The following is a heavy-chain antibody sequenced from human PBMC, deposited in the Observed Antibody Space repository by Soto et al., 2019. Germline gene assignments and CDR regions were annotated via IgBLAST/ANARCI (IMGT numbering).Heavy chain of an antibody. CDR1: GGSISSGGYY. J-gene: IGHJ2*01. Sequence: QVQLQESGPGLVKPSQTLSLTCTVSGGSISSGGYYWSWIRQHPGKGLEWIGYIYYSGSTYYNPSLKCRVTISVDTSKNQFSLKLSSVTAADTAVYYCARARTTVVTQAYWYFDLWGRGTLVTVSS. CDR3: ARARTTVVTQAYWYFDL. CDR2: IYYSGST. D-gene: IGHD4-17*01. V-gene: IGHV4-31*03.